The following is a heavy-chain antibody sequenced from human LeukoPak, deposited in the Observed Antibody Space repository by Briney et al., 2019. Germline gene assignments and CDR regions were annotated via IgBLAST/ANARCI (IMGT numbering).Heavy chain of an antibody. J-gene: IGHJ4*02. CDR2: IYYSGST. CDR1: GGSINNYY. Sequence: PSETLSLTCTVSGGSINNYYWSGVRQPPGKGLEWIGYIYYSGSTTYNPSLKSRVTISVDTSKNQFSLKLNSVTAADTAVYYCARVWSSSGWAFDYWGQGTLVTVSS. CDR3: ARVWSSSGWAFDY. V-gene: IGHV4-59*01. D-gene: IGHD6-19*01.